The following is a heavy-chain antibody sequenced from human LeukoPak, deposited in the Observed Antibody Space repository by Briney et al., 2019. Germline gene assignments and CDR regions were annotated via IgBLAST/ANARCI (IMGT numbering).Heavy chain of an antibody. D-gene: IGHD3-10*01. Sequence: GGSLRLSCAASGFTLSDYSVSWIRQAPGKGLEWVSYIDSSGYTIYYADSVKGRFTISRDNAKNSLYLQMSSLRADDTAVYYCVGSSGRYYVDHWGQGTLVTVSS. CDR3: VGSSGRYYVDH. V-gene: IGHV3-11*01. J-gene: IGHJ4*02. CDR2: IDSSGYTI. CDR1: GFTLSDYS.